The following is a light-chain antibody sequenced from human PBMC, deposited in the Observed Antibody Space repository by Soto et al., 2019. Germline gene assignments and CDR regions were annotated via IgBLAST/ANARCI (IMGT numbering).Light chain of an antibody. V-gene: IGLV1-44*01. J-gene: IGLJ3*02. CDR3: AAWDDSLNGPV. CDR1: SSNIGSNT. CDR2: KND. Sequence: QAVLTQPPSASGTPGQRVTISCSGSSSNIGSNTVTWYQQLPGTAPKVLIYKNDQRPSGVPDRFFGSKSGTSASLAISGLQSEYEADYYCAAWDDSLNGPVFGGGTKVTVL.